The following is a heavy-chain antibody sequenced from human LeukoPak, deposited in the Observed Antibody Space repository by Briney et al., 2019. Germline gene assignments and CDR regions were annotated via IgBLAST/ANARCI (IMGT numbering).Heavy chain of an antibody. CDR1: GYTFTSYD. CDR3: GRERGGGTTGTMTYDI. J-gene: IGHJ3*02. CDR2: MNPNSGNT. D-gene: IGHD1-1*01. Sequence: ASEKVSCKASGYTFTSYDINWVRQATGQGLEWMGWMNPNSGNTGYAQKFQGRVTITRKTSINTAYMELSSLRSEDTAVYYCGRERGGGTTGTMTYDIWGQGTMVTVSS. V-gene: IGHV1-8*03.